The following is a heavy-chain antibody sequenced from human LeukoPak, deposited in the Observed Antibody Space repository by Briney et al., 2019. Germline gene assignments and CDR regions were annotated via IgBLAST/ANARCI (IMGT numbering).Heavy chain of an antibody. CDR1: GFSFSSYG. CDR3: AKESEFSFDP. Sequence: GGPLRLSCAAPGFSFSSYGMYWVRQAAGKGRGWVTFIRFDGSHKYYADSVKGRFTISRDNSKNTLYLQMSSLRSEDTAVYYCAKESEFSFDPWGQGTLFTVSS. CDR2: IRFDGSHK. J-gene: IGHJ5*02. D-gene: IGHD2/OR15-2a*01. V-gene: IGHV3-30*02.